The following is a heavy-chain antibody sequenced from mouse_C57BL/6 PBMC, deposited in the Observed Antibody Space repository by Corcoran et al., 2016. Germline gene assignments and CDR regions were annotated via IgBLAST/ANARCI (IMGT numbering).Heavy chain of an antibody. CDR1: GYAFSSYW. Sequence: QVQLQQSGAELVKPGASVKISCKASGYAFSSYWMNWVKQRPGKGLEWIGQIYPGDGDTNYNGKFKGKATLTADKSSSTAYMQLSSLTSEDSAVYFCARVPYYYGSSYDYFDYWGQGTTLTVSS. D-gene: IGHD1-1*01. V-gene: IGHV1-80*01. J-gene: IGHJ2*01. CDR3: ARVPYYYGSSYDYFDY. CDR2: IYPGDGDT.